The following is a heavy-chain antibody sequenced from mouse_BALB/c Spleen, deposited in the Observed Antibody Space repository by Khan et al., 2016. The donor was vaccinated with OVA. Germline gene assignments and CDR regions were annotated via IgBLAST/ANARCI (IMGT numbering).Heavy chain of an antibody. J-gene: IGHJ1*01. CDR1: GFSLTNYG. V-gene: IGHV2-6-1*01. D-gene: IGHD2-1*01. CDR3: ARQVYPGYFDV. CDR2: IWSDGRT. Sequence: QVQLKESGPGPVAPSQSLSITCTISGFSLTNYGVHWVRQPAGKGLEWLVVIWSDGRTSYNSALKSRLSISKDNSKSQVFLKVNSLQTDDTAIYYCARQVYPGYFDVWGAGTTVTVSS.